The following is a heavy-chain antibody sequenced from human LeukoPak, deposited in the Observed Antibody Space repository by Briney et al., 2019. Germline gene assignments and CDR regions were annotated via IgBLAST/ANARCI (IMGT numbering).Heavy chain of an antibody. J-gene: IGHJ6*04. CDR2: ISSNGGST. Sequence: SGGSLRLSCSASGFTFSSYAMHWVRQAPGKGLEYVSAISSNGGSTYYADSVKGRFTISRDNSKNTLYLQMSSLRAEDTAVYYCVKGGTYSSSWYTYYYYGMDVWGKGTTVTVSS. D-gene: IGHD6-13*01. CDR3: VKGGTYSSSWYTYYYYGMDV. V-gene: IGHV3-64D*06. CDR1: GFTFSSYA.